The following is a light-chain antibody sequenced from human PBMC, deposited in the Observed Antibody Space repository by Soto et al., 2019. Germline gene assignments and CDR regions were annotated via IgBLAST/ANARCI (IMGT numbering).Light chain of an antibody. Sequence: EILLTQSPGTLSLSPREKTNLSCRASQSISSRYLAWYQQKPGQAPRLLIYDASSRATGIPDRFSGSGSGTDFTLTINRLEPEDYAVYHCQQYHSAPRTFGQGTKV. CDR3: QQYHSAPRT. CDR2: DAS. V-gene: IGKV3-20*01. J-gene: IGKJ1*01. CDR1: QSISSRY.